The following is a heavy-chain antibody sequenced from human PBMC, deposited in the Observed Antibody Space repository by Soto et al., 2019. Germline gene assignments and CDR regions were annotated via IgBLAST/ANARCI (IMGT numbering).Heavy chain of an antibody. D-gene: IGHD7-27*01. Sequence: QVQLVESGGGVVQPGRSLRLSCAASRFTFSFYGMDWVRQAPGKGLGWVAVISYDGSNKYYADSVKGRFTISRDNSKNTLYLQMNSLRAEDTAVYYCAKDLGHGGRGAFDIWGQGTMVTVSS. CDR2: ISYDGSNK. CDR1: RFTFSFYG. CDR3: AKDLGHGGRGAFDI. V-gene: IGHV3-30*18. J-gene: IGHJ3*02.